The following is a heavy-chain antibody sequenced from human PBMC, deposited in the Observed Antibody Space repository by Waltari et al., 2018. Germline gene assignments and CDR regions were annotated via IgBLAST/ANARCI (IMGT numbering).Heavy chain of an antibody. J-gene: IGHJ4*02. D-gene: IGHD2-8*01. CDR2: IKEDGSEK. Sequence: EVQLVESGGGLVQPGGSLRLPCAASGFTFSRSWMSWVRQAPGKGLEWVAKIKEDGSEKDYVDSVKGRFTISRDNAKNSLYLQMDSLRAEDTAVYYCATMGVGRFDYWGQGTLVTVSS. CDR1: GFTFSRSW. CDR3: ATMGVGRFDY. V-gene: IGHV3-7*02.